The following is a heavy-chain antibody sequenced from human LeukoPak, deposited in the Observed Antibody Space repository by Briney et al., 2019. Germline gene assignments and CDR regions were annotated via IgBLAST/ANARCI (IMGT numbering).Heavy chain of an antibody. CDR2: IRYDGSNK. J-gene: IGHJ6*03. Sequence: GGSLRLSCAASGFTFSSYGMHWVRQAPGKGLEWVAFIRYDGSNKYYADSVKGRFTISRDNSKNTLYLQMNSLRAEDTAVYYCARVRDNWNPNYYYYYYMDVWGKGTTVTVSS. D-gene: IGHD1-20*01. CDR3: ARVRDNWNPNYYYYYYMDV. V-gene: IGHV3-30*02. CDR1: GFTFSSYG.